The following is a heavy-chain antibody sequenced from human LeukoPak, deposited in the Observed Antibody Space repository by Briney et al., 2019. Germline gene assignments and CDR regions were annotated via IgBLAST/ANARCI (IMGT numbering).Heavy chain of an antibody. J-gene: IGHJ5*02. CDR3: ARAGYCSGGSCYGNWFDP. D-gene: IGHD2-15*01. CDR2: IYYSGST. CDR1: GGAISSYY. Sequence: AETLSLTCTVSGGAISSYYWSWIREAPGKGLEGIGYIYYSGSTNYNPSLKSRVTISVDTSKNQFSLKLSSVTAADTAVYYGARAGYCSGGSCYGNWFDPWGQGTLVTVSS. V-gene: IGHV4-59*01.